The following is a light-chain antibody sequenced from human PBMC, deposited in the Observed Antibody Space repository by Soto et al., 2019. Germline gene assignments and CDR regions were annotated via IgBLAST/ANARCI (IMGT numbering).Light chain of an antibody. CDR2: GAS. V-gene: IGKV3-20*01. J-gene: IGKJ5*01. CDR1: QTISGTS. CDR3: QQHGTSPIT. Sequence: EIVLAQSPGIVSLSPGERATLSCRASQTISGTSLAWYQQKPGQTPRLLVFGASSRATGIPDRFSGSGSGTDFTLTISRLEPEDFAVYYCQQHGTSPITFGQGTRLEIK.